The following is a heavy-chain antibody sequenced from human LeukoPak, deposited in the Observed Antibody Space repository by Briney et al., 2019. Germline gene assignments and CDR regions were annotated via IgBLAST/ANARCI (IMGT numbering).Heavy chain of an antibody. Sequence: GGSLRLSCAASGFTFSSYAMSWVCQAPGKGLEWVSAISGSGGSTYYADSVKGRFTISRDNSKNTLYLQMNSLRAEDTAVYYCAKDLYWRPSGCFDYWGQGTLVTVSS. CDR1: GFTFSSYA. V-gene: IGHV3-23*01. CDR3: AKDLYWRPSGCFDY. CDR2: ISGSGGST. J-gene: IGHJ4*02. D-gene: IGHD6-19*01.